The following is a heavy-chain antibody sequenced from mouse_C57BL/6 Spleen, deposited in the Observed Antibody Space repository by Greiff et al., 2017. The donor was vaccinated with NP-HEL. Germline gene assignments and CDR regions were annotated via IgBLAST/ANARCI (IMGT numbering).Heavy chain of an antibody. D-gene: IGHD1-3*01. Sequence: VQLQESGPGLVAPSQSLSITCTVSGFSLTSYGVHWVRQPPGKGLEWLGVIWAGGSTNYNSALMSRLSISKDNSKSQVFLNMTSLQTDDTAMYYCDRLEDIWGQGTTLTVSS. CDR1: GFSLTSYG. CDR3: DRLEDI. CDR2: IWAGGST. V-gene: IGHV2-9*02. J-gene: IGHJ2*01.